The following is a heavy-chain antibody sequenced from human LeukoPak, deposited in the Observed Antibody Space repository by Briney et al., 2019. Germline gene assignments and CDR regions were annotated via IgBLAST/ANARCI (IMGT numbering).Heavy chain of an antibody. CDR3: ARDGDQYYDFWSGYPNY. CDR2: ISAYNGNT. J-gene: IGHJ4*02. D-gene: IGHD3-3*01. V-gene: IGHV1-18*01. Sequence: GASVKVSCKASGYTFTSYAMHWVRRAPGQRLEWMGWISAYNGNTNYAQKLQGRVTMTTDTSTSTAYMELRSLRSDDTAVYYCARDGDQYYDFWSGYPNYWGQGTLVTVSS. CDR1: GYTFTSYA.